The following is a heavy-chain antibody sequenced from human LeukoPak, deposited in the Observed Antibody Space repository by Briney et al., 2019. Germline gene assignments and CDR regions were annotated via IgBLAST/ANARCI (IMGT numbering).Heavy chain of an antibody. D-gene: IGHD6-6*01. Sequence: GGSLRLSCAASGFAFSSYSINWVRQAPGKGLEWVSAISGSGGSTYYADSVKGRFTISRDNSKNTLYLQMNSLRAEDTVVYYCAKMEQQLVLGGYFDYWGQGTLVTVSS. J-gene: IGHJ4*02. CDR2: ISGSGGST. CDR3: AKMEQQLVLGGYFDY. CDR1: GFAFSSYS. V-gene: IGHV3-23*01.